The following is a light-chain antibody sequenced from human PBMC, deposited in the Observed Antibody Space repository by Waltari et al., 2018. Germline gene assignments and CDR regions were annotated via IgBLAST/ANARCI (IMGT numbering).Light chain of an antibody. CDR1: QSVRNN. Sequence: ELVMTQSPATLTVSPGERATLSCRASQSVRNNLGWYQQKPGQAPRLLIYDASTRATDIPARFSGSGSGTDFTLTISSLQSEDSAVYYCQQYYKWPPITFGQGTRLEIK. CDR3: QQYYKWPPIT. V-gene: IGKV3-15*01. J-gene: IGKJ5*01. CDR2: DAS.